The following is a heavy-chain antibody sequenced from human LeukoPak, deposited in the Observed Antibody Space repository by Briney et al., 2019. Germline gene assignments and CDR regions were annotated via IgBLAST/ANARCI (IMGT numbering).Heavy chain of an antibody. J-gene: IGHJ6*02. Sequence: GGSLRLSCAASGFTFSSYAMSWVRQAPGKGLEWVSTISESGANTHYAASVKGRFTISTDDSKNTLYVQMNSLRVEDTAIYYCTIQCSGRSCRLPDVWGQGTTVTVSS. V-gene: IGHV3-23*01. CDR3: TIQCSGRSCRLPDV. D-gene: IGHD2-15*01. CDR2: ISESGANT. CDR1: GFTFSSYA.